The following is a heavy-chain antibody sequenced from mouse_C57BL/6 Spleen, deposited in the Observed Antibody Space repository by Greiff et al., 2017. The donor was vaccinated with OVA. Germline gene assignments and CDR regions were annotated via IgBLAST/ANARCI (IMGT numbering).Heavy chain of an antibody. J-gene: IGHJ4*01. CDR2: ISSGISTI. Sequence: EVNLVESGGGLVKPGGSLKLSCAASGFTFSDYGMHWVRQAPEKGLEWVAYISSGISTIYYADTVKGRFTISRDNAKNTLFLQMTSLRSEDTAMYYCARSLTSVYAMDYWGQGTSVTVSS. D-gene: IGHD6-5*01. CDR1: GFTFSDYG. V-gene: IGHV5-17*01. CDR3: ARSLTSVYAMDY.